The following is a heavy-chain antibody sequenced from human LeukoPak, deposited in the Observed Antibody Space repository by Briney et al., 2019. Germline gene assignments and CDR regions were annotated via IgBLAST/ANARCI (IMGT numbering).Heavy chain of an antibody. J-gene: IGHJ2*01. Sequence: SETLSLTCSVSGGSISSNYWTWIRQPAGKGLEWIGRIYTSGSTNYNPSLKSRVTMSVDTSKNQFSLKLSPVTAADTAVYYCARVKCSGGSCYWYFDLWGRGTLVTVSS. CDR2: IYTSGST. CDR1: GGSISSNY. CDR3: ARVKCSGGSCYWYFDL. V-gene: IGHV4-4*07. D-gene: IGHD2-15*01.